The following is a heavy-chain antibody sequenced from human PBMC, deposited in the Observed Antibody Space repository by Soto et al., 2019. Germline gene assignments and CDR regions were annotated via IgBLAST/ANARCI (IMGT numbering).Heavy chain of an antibody. V-gene: IGHV3-11*05. CDR2: SSNSGTFT. J-gene: IGHJ4*02. D-gene: IGHD3-10*02. Sequence: QVQLVESGGGLVKPGGSLRLTCAASGFSISDHYMSWIRQAPGKGLEWVSYSSNSGTFTKYADSVKVRFSISRDNAKNSLYLEINSLRGEDTAIYYCARSGDNYNVLDYWGQGTPVTVSS. CDR3: ARSGDNYNVLDY. CDR1: GFSISDHY.